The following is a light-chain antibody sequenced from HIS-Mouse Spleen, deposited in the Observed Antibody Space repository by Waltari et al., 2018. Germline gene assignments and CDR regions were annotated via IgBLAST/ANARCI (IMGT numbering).Light chain of an antibody. CDR2: KAS. CDR1: QSISSW. V-gene: IGKV1-5*03. J-gene: IGKJ3*01. Sequence: DIQMTQSPSTLSASVGARVTITCRASQSISSWFAWYQQKPGKAPKLLIYKASSLESGVPSRFSGSGSGTEFTLTISSLQPDDFATYYCQQYNSYIFTFGPGTKVDIK. CDR3: QQYNSYIFT.